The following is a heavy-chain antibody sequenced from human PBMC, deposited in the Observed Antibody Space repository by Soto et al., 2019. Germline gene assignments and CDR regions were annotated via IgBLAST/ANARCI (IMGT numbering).Heavy chain of an antibody. CDR2: IWSDGSNK. Sequence: QVQLVESGGGVVQPGRSLRLSCAASGFTFSSYGMHWVRQAPGKGLEWVAVIWSDGSNKYYADSVKGRFTISRDNSKNTLYLQINSLRVEDTAVYYCAKDRVESGLGEIDYWGQGTLVTVSS. CDR3: AKDRVESGLGEIDY. V-gene: IGHV3-33*06. CDR1: GFTFSSYG. J-gene: IGHJ4*02. D-gene: IGHD3-16*01.